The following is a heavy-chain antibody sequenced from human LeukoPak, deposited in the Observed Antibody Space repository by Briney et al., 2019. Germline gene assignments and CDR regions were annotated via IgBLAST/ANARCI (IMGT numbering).Heavy chain of an antibody. CDR3: AKEGAVAHPTPLDY. V-gene: IGHV3-30*18. D-gene: IGHD6-19*01. CDR2: ISYDGSNK. CDR1: GFTFSSYG. Sequence: GGSLRPSCAASGFTFSSYGMHWVRQAPGKGLEWVAVISYDGSNKYYADSVKGRFTISRDNSKNTLYLQMNSLRAEDTAVYYCAKEGAVAHPTPLDYWGQGTLVTVSS. J-gene: IGHJ4*02.